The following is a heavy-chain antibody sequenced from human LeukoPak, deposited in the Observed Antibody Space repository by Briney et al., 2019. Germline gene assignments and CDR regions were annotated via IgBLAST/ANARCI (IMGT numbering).Heavy chain of an antibody. CDR2: IRNKDNDYAT. J-gene: IGHJ4*02. CDR1: GFILSGYT. CDR3: TNATY. D-gene: IGHD2-15*01. V-gene: IGHV3-73*01. Sequence: GGSLRLSCGVSGFILSGYTMHWVRQIPGKGLEWVGRIRNKDNDYATAYAASVKGRFTFSRDDSRNTAYLQMDGLKTEDTAIYYCTNATYWGQGTLVTVSS.